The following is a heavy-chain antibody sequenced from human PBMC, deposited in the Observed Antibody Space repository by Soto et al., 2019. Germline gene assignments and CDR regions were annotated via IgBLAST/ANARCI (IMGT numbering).Heavy chain of an antibody. V-gene: IGHV4-39*01. CDR3: ARPDDKAGHTLDS. Sequence: LTCAVCSGTICVSVVVGCWIDQPPGKGLEWIGSVYYSWSTYYNPSLKSRVTISADTSKNQFSLRLSSVTAADTAVYYCARPDDKAGHTLDSWG. D-gene: IGHD1-1*01. J-gene: IGHJ5*01. CDR1: SGTICVSVVV. CDR2: VYYSWST.